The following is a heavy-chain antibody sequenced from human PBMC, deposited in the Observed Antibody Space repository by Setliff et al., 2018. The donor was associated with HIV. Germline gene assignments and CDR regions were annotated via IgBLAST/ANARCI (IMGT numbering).Heavy chain of an antibody. V-gene: IGHV1-46*01. CDR2: LNPSEGTT. J-gene: IGHJ5*02. CDR1: GYTFTTYY. D-gene: IGHD6-19*01. CDR3: VRGYRSAWDSWFDA. Sequence: ASVKVSCKASGYTFTTYYIHWVRQAPGQGLEWMGILNPSEGTTSFAQKFQGRVTMTRDTSTSTVYMDLSSLRADDTAVYYCVRGYRSAWDSWFDAWGQGTRVTVSS.